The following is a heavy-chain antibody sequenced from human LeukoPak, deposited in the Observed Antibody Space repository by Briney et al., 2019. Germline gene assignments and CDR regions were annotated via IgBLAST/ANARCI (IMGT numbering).Heavy chain of an antibody. V-gene: IGHV3-74*01. Sequence: GGSLRLSCAASGFTFISYWMHWVRQAPGKGLVWVSRINSDGGTTSYAASVKGRFTISRDTAKNTLYLQMNSLRAEDTAVYYRARGHHYYDSSAYYYWGQGTLVTVSS. J-gene: IGHJ4*02. CDR3: ARGHHYYDSSAYYY. D-gene: IGHD3-22*01. CDR2: INSDGGTT. CDR1: GFTFISYW.